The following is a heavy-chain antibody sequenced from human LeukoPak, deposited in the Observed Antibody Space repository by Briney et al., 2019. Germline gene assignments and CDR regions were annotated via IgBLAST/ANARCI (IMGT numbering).Heavy chain of an antibody. CDR2: IYYSGST. CDR3: ATGVAVAGTGDYYYYYYMDV. J-gene: IGHJ6*03. Sequence: SETLSLTCTVSGGSISSYYWSWIRQPPGKGLEWIGYIYYSGSTNYNPSLKSRVTISVDTSKNQFSLKLSSVTAADTAVYYCATGVAVAGTGDYYYYYYMDVWGKGTTVTVSS. D-gene: IGHD6-19*01. CDR1: GGSISSYY. V-gene: IGHV4-59*01.